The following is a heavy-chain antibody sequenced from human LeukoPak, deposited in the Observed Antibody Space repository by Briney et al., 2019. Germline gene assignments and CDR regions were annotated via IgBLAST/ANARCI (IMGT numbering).Heavy chain of an antibody. CDR2: ISYDGSNK. V-gene: IGHV3-30*18. J-gene: IGHJ4*02. Sequence: GGSLRLSCAASGFTFSSYGMHWVRQAPGKGLEWVAVISYDGSNKYYADSVKGRFTISRDNSKNTLYLQMNSLRAEDTAVYYCAKDQYYYDSSGSFDYWGQGTLVTVSP. D-gene: IGHD3-22*01. CDR3: AKDQYYYDSSGSFDY. CDR1: GFTFSSYG.